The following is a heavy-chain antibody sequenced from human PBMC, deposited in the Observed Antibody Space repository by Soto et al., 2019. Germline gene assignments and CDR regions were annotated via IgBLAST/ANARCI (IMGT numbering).Heavy chain of an antibody. Sequence: GGSLRLSCAASGFTVSSNYMSWVRQAPGKGLEWVSVIGTAGDTYYPGSVKGRFTISRENAKNSLYLQMNSLRAGDTAVYYCARAGVYGSFDIWGQGTMVTVSS. J-gene: IGHJ3*02. D-gene: IGHD4-17*01. CDR3: ARAGVYGSFDI. V-gene: IGHV3-13*01. CDR1: GFTVSSNY. CDR2: IGTAGDT.